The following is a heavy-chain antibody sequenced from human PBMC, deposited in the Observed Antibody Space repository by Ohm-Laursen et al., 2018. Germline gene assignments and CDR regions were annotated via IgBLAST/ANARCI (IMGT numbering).Heavy chain of an antibody. J-gene: IGHJ4*02. D-gene: IGHD5-12*01. V-gene: IGHV3-11*01. CDR2: ISASTTTI. CDR1: GFTFSDFY. Sequence: GSLRLSCSASGFTFSDFYMSWVRQAPGKGLAWVSYISASTTTIYYADSVKGRFTISRDNSKNSLFLQMDSLRADDTAVYYCAKHRSATWVHKRFDYWGQGTPVTVSS. CDR3: AKHRSATWVHKRFDY.